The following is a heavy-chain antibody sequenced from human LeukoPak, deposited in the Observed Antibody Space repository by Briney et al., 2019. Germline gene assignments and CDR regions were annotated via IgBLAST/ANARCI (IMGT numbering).Heavy chain of an antibody. CDR3: ARDFTGYSDI. D-gene: IGHD5-12*01. Sequence: PGGSLRLSCADSGFTLSAYWVHWVRQPPGKGLVWVSRINEDGDITNYADSVRGRFTISRDNAKNTLYLQMNSLRAEDTAVYYCARDFTGYSDIWGQGTLVTVSS. CDR2: INEDGDIT. CDR1: GFTLSAYW. V-gene: IGHV3-74*01. J-gene: IGHJ4*02.